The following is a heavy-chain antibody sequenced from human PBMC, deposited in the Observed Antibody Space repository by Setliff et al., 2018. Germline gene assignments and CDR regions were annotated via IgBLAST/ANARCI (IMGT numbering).Heavy chain of an antibody. V-gene: IGHV4-39*01. J-gene: IGHJ4*02. CDR3: ARRPRTVVVGEDY. Sequence: PSETLCLTCTVSGGSISSSSYYWGWIRQPPGKGLEWIGSIYYSGSTYYNPSLKSRVTLSVDTSKNQFSLKLTSVTAADTAVYYCARRPRTVVVGEDYWGQGILVTVSS. CDR2: IYYSGST. CDR1: GGSISSSSYY. D-gene: IGHD2-15*01.